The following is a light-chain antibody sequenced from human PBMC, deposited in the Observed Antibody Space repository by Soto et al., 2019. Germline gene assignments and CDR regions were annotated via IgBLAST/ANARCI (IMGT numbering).Light chain of an antibody. CDR2: GVS. CDR3: QQYFTSPLT. V-gene: IGKV3-20*01. Sequence: EVVLTQSPGTLSLSPGESATLSCRASQSVSSNYLAWYQQKPGQAPRLLIYGVSTRATGIPDRFSGSASGTDFSLTISRLEPEDVALYYCQQYFTSPLTFGGGTKVEIK. CDR1: QSVSSNY. J-gene: IGKJ4*01.